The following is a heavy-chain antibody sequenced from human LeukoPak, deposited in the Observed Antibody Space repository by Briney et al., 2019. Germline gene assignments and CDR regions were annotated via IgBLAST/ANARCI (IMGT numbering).Heavy chain of an antibody. CDR1: GYTFTSFD. V-gene: IGHV1-8*01. CDR2: MNPNSGNT. D-gene: IGHD3-10*01. Sequence: ASVKVSCKASGYTFTSFDINWVRQASGQGLEWMGWMNPNSGNTGYAQKFQGRVTMTRNPSISTAYMELSSLTYGDTATYYCARESGFYGSGSRFWGQGTLVTVSS. J-gene: IGHJ4*02. CDR3: ARESGFYGSGSRF.